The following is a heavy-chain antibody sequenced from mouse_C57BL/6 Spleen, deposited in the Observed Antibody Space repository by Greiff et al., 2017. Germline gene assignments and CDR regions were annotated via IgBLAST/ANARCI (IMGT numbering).Heavy chain of an antibody. V-gene: IGHV1-15*01. Sequence: QVQLQQSGAELVRPGASVTLSCKASGYTFTDYEMNWVKQTPVHGLAWIGAIDPETGGTAYNQKFKGKAILTADKSSSTAYMELRSLTSEDSAVYYCTRPDWDGYYAMDYWGQGTSVTVSS. J-gene: IGHJ4*01. CDR2: IDPETGGT. CDR3: TRPDWDGYYAMDY. D-gene: IGHD4-1*01. CDR1: GYTFTDYE.